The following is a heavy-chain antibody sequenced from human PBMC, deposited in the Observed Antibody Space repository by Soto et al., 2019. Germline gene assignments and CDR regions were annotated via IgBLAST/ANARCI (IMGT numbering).Heavy chain of an antibody. CDR2: ISSSSSYI. Sequence: GGSLRLSCAASGFTFSSYSMNWVRQAPGKGLEWVSSISSSSSYIYYADSVKGRFTISRDNAKNSLYLQMNSLRAEDTAVYYCARDSTGGRELLIDPWGQGTLVTVSS. J-gene: IGHJ5*02. D-gene: IGHD3-10*01. CDR3: ARDSTGGRELLIDP. V-gene: IGHV3-21*01. CDR1: GFTFSSYS.